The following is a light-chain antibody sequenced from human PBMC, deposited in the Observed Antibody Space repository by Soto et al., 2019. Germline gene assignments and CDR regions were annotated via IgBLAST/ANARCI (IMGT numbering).Light chain of an antibody. CDR3: NSYTSSGTGV. Sequence: QSALTQPASVSGSPGQSITISCTGTSSDVGGYNYVSWYQQHPGKAPKLMIYDVSNRPSGVSNRFSGSKSGNTASLTISGLPPEDEADYYCNSYTSSGTGVFGTGTKLTVL. V-gene: IGLV2-14*01. J-gene: IGLJ1*01. CDR1: SSDVGGYNY. CDR2: DVS.